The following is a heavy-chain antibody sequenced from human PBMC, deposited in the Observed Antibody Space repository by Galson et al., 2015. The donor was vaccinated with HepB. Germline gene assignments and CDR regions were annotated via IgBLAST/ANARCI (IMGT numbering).Heavy chain of an antibody. Sequence: SVKVSCKASGYIFTNYMIHWVRQAPGQRLEWMGWINAGNGGTKFSQKFQGRVAMTRDTSASTVYMELSRLKSEDTALYYCARDSGGPSAWFDPWGQGTLVTVSS. CDR3: ARDSGGPSAWFDP. CDR1: GYIFTNYM. J-gene: IGHJ5*02. CDR2: INAGNGGT. V-gene: IGHV1-3*01. D-gene: IGHD3-10*01.